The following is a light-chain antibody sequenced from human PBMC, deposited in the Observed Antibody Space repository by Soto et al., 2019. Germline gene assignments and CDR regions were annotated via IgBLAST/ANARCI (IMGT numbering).Light chain of an antibody. CDR1: QTVYNN. CDR3: QQCRNWPLT. CDR2: DAS. J-gene: IGKJ4*01. Sequence: EIVMTQSPATLSVSPGEGATLSCKASQTVYNNLAWYQQRPGQPPRLLIYDASTRATGISARFSGSGYGTEFTLTISSLQSEAFAVYFCQQCRNWPLTFGGGTKVEIK. V-gene: IGKV3-15*01.